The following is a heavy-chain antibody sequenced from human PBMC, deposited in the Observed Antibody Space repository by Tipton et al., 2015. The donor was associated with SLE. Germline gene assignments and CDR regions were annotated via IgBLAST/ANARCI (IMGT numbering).Heavy chain of an antibody. J-gene: IGHJ4*02. CDR3: TRVGYYDSSGDDFDY. CDR2: IRSKAYGGTT. Sequence: SLRLSCTASGFTFGDYAMSWVRQAPGKGLEWVGFIRSKAYGGTTEYAASVKGRFTISRDDSKSIAYLQMNSLKTEDTAVYYCTRVGYYDSSGDDFDYWGQGTLVTVSS. V-gene: IGHV3-49*04. CDR1: GFTFGDYA. D-gene: IGHD3-22*01.